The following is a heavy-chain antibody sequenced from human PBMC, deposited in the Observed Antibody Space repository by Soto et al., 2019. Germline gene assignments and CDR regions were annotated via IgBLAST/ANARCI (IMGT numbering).Heavy chain of an antibody. CDR3: ARFSVGTVAGIGYFDY. CDR2: IYYSGST. CDR1: GGSITRGDYY. Sequence: NPSETLSLTCTVSGGSITRGDYYWSWIRQPPGKGLEWIGYIYYSGSTFYNPSLKSRVTISVDTSRNQFSLKLSSVTAADTAVYFCARFSVGTVAGIGYFDYWGQGTLVTAPQ. D-gene: IGHD6-19*01. J-gene: IGHJ4*02. V-gene: IGHV4-30-4*01.